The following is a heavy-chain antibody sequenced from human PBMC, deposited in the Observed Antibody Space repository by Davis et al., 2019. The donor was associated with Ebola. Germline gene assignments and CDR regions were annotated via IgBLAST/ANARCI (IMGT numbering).Heavy chain of an antibody. Sequence: ASVKVSCKTSGYDFTNYGINWVRQAPGQGLEWMGWISGYNGDSNYSQKFQGRVSLTTDTSTNTASMDLRSLKSDDTAVYYCARQRISIFGVAPTFDFWGQGALVTVSS. D-gene: IGHD3-3*01. CDR2: ISGYNGDS. J-gene: IGHJ4*02. V-gene: IGHV1-18*01. CDR3: ARQRISIFGVAPTFDF. CDR1: GYDFTNYG.